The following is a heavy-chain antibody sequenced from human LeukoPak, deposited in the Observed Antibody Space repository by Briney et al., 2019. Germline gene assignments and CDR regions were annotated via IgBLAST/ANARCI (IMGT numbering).Heavy chain of an antibody. CDR2: IYYSGST. V-gene: IGHV4-59*01. Sequence: SETLSLTCTVSGGSISSYYWSWIRQPPGKGLEWIGYIYYSGSTNYNPSLKSRVTISVDTSKNQFSLKLSSVTAADTAVYYCASMDPYYYYGMDVWGQGTTVTVSS. J-gene: IGHJ6*02. CDR1: GGSISSYY. D-gene: IGHD2-2*03. CDR3: ASMDPYYYYGMDV.